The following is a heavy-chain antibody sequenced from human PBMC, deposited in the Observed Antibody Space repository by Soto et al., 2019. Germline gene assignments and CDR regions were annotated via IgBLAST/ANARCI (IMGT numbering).Heavy chain of an antibody. J-gene: IGHJ6*02. V-gene: IGHV5-10-1*01. Sequence: GESLKISCKGSGYSLTSYWISWVRQMPGKGLEWMGRIDPSDSYTNYSPSFQGHVTISADKSISTAYLQWSSLKASDTAMYYCALPGYDILTGYSDYYGMDVWGQGTTVTVS. D-gene: IGHD3-9*01. CDR2: IDPSDSYT. CDR1: GYSLTSYW. CDR3: ALPGYDILTGYSDYYGMDV.